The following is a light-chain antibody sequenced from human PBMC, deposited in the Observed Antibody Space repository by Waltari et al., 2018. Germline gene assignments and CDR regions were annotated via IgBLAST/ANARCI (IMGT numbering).Light chain of an antibody. V-gene: IGKV3-20*01. CDR2: GAS. J-gene: IGKJ1*01. CDR1: QSASSSY. CDR3: QQYGSSPWT. Sequence: EIVLTQSPGTLSLSPGERATLSCKASQSASSSYLACYQQQPGQAPRVLSHGASNRATGIPDRFSGSGSGTDFTLTISRLEPEDFAVYYCQQYGSSPWTFGQGTKVEIK.